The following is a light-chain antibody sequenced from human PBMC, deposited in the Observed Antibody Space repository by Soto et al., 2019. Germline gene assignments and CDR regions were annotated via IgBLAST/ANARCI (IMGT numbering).Light chain of an antibody. V-gene: IGKV1-16*02. CDR1: QYVCDY. J-gene: IGKJ5*01. CDR3: QQYYTYPIT. CDR2: SAS. Sequence: IQMTQSPSSLSASVGDSVTISCRASQYVCDYLAWFQQKPGKAPMSLISSASTLQSGVPSKFRGSGSGTDFTLTISRVQPEDSVTYYCQQYYTYPITFGQGTLLE.